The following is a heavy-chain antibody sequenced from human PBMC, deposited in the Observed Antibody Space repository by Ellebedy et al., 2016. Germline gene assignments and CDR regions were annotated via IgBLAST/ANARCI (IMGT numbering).Heavy chain of an antibody. J-gene: IGHJ6*02. CDR2: ISSSSSTI. V-gene: IGHV3-48*04. CDR3: ARDQVAGHYYYYGMDV. D-gene: IGHD6-19*01. Sequence: GESLKISXAASGFTFSSYSMNWVRQAPGKGLEWVSYISSSSSTIYYADSVKGRFTISRDNAKNSLYLQMNSLRAEDTAVYYCARDQVAGHYYYYGMDVWGQGTTVTVSS. CDR1: GFTFSSYS.